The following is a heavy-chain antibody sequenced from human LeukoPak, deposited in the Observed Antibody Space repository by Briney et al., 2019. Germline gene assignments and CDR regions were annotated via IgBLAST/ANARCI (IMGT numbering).Heavy chain of an antibody. Sequence: SETLSLTCSVSGDSISSYYWSWIRQPPGKGLEWIGSIYYSGTTNYNPSLKSRVTISVETSKNQFSLKLSSVTAADTAVYYCARVRQYCTNGVCFYTRFDYWGQGTLVTVSS. V-gene: IGHV4-59*01. CDR2: IYYSGTT. CDR3: ARVRQYCTNGVCFYTRFDY. J-gene: IGHJ4*02. CDR1: GDSISSYY. D-gene: IGHD2-8*01.